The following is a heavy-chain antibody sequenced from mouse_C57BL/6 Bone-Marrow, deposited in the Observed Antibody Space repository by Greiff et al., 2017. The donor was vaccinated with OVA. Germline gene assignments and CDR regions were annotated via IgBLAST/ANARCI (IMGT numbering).Heavy chain of an antibody. V-gene: IGHV1-82*01. CDR2: IYPGDGDT. CDR3: ARSELSPDY. J-gene: IGHJ4*01. D-gene: IGHD3-2*02. CDR1: GYAFSSSW. Sequence: QVQLQQSGPELVKPGASVKISCKASGYAFSSSWMNWVKQRPGKGLEWIGRIYPGDGDTNYNGKFKGKATLTADKSSSTAYMQLSSLTSEDSAVYFRARSELSPDYWGQGTSVTVSS.